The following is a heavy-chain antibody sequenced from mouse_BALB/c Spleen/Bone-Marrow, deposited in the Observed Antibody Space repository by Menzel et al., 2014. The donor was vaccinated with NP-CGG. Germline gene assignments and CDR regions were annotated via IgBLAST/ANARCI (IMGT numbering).Heavy chain of an antibody. Sequence: EVKLVESGGGLVKPGGSLKLSCAASGFAFSSYDMSWVRQTPEKRLEWVAYINSGGGSTYYPDTVKGRFTISRDNAKNTLYLQMSSLKSEDTAMYYCARLPSYYRYEDAYWGQGTLVTVSA. CDR1: GFAFSSYD. V-gene: IGHV5-12-1*01. J-gene: IGHJ3*01. D-gene: IGHD2-14*01. CDR3: ARLPSYYRYEDAY. CDR2: INSGGGST.